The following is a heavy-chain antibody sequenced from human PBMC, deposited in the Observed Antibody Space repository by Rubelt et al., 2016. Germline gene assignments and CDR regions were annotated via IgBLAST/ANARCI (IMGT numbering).Heavy chain of an antibody. CDR1: GYTFDNYA. Sequence: QVQLVQSGAEVKKPGASVKVSCKASGYTFDNYAMHWVRQAPGQRLEWMGWISAGNGNTGYSQKFQGRVTIARDTSISTAYMELSGLRSDDTAVYYCAREAPMAGSCVDYWGQGTLVTVSS. J-gene: IGHJ4*02. CDR3: AREAPMAGSCVDY. D-gene: IGHD6-19*01. V-gene: IGHV1-3*01. CDR2: ISAGNGNT.